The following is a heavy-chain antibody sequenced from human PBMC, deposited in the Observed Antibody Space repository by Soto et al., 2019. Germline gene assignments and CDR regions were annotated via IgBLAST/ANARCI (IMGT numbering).Heavy chain of an antibody. CDR2: INSDGGST. V-gene: IGHV3-43*02. Sequence: GGSLRLSCAASGFNFSRYWMHWVRQAPGKGLVWVSRINSDGGSTYYADSVKGRFTISRDNSKNSLYLQMNSLRTEDTALYYCAKDYERDYYYYGMDVWGQGTTVTVSS. CDR3: AKDYERDYYYYGMDV. J-gene: IGHJ6*02. D-gene: IGHD3-3*01. CDR1: GFNFSRYW.